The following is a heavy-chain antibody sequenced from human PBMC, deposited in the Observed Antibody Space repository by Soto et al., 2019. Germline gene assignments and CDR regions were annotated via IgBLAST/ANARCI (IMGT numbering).Heavy chain of an antibody. CDR3: AKARMPETDFWSGYSQDFDY. CDR1: GFTFSSYA. V-gene: IGHV3-23*01. D-gene: IGHD3-3*01. CDR2: ISGSGGST. J-gene: IGHJ4*02. Sequence: GGSLRLSCAASGFTFSSYAMSWVRQAPGKGLEWVSAISGSGGSTYYADSVKGRFTISRDNSKNTLYLQMNSLRAEDTAVYYCAKARMPETDFWSGYSQDFDYWGQGTLVTVSS.